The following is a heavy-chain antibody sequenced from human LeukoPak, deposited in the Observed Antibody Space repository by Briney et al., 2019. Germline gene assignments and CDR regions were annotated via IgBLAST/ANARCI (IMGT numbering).Heavy chain of an antibody. CDR1: GFTFSSYV. CDR2: ISGSGGST. V-gene: IGHV3-23*01. J-gene: IGHJ4*02. Sequence: GGSLRLSCAASGFTFSSYVMTWVRQAPGKGLEWVSAISGSGGSTYYADSVKGRFTISRDNSQNTLFLQMNSLRVEDTAVYYCARIWGSTSTLDYWGQGTLVTVSS. D-gene: IGHD2-2*01. CDR3: ARIWGSTSTLDY.